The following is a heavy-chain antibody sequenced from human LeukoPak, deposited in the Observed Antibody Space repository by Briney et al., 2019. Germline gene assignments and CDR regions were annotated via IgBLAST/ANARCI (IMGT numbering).Heavy chain of an antibody. V-gene: IGHV4-4*02. J-gene: IGHJ3*02. CDR1: GGSISSSNW. D-gene: IGHD4-17*01. CDR2: IYYSGST. Sequence: PSETLSLTCAVSGGSISSSNWWSWVRQPPGKGLEWIGYIYYSGSTNYNPSLKSRVTISVDTSKNQFSLKLSSVTAADTAVYYCARPYDYGDYTPPNDAFDIWGQGTMVTVSS. CDR3: ARPYDYGDYTPPNDAFDI.